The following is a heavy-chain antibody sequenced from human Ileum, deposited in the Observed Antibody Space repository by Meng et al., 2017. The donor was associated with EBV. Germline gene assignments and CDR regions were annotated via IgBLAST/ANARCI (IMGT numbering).Heavy chain of an antibody. CDR1: GGSIRSGGYY. CDR3: ARASYGSGSPLGESWFDP. V-gene: IGHV4-31*03. CDR2: IHSSGST. Sequence: QGPLQESGPGLVKPSHTLSLTCTVSGGSIRSGGYYGSWIRQHPGKGLEWIGYIHSSGSTYYNPSLRSRLTISVDTSKNQFSLKLSSVTAADTAVYYCARASYGSGSPLGESWFDPWGQGTLVTVSS. D-gene: IGHD3-10*01. J-gene: IGHJ5*02.